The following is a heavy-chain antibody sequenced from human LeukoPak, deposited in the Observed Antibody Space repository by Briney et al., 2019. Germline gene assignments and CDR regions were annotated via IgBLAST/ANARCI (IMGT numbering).Heavy chain of an antibody. Sequence: GGSLRLSCAASGFTFSSYSMNWVRQAPGKGLEWVSYISSGSSTIYYVDSVKGRFTISRDNAKNSLYLQMNSLRAEDTAVYYCARAAFEIAVAPREAFDIWGQGTMVTVSS. CDR2: ISSGSSTI. J-gene: IGHJ3*02. V-gene: IGHV3-48*01. D-gene: IGHD6-19*01. CDR3: ARAAFEIAVAPREAFDI. CDR1: GFTFSSYS.